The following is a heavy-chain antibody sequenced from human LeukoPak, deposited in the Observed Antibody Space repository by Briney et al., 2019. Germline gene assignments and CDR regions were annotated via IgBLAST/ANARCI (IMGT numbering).Heavy chain of an antibody. Sequence: SETLSLTCTVSGGSIGRGDYYWTWIRQPPGKGLEWIGYIYYSGSTYYNPSLKSRVTISLDTSKNQFSLKLSSVTAADTAVYYCARSLGYCSNNSCYGGDFDYWGQGTLVTVSS. D-gene: IGHD2-2*01. CDR2: IYYSGST. CDR3: ARSLGYCSNNSCYGGDFDY. J-gene: IGHJ4*02. V-gene: IGHV4-30-4*08. CDR1: GGSIGRGDYY.